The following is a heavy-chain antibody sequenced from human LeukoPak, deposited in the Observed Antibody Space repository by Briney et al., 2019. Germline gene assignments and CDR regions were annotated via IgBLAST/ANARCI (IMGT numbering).Heavy chain of an antibody. CDR1: GFTFSSYA. CDR2: ISGSGGST. CDR3: AKDRTRTSTSFDY. D-gene: IGHD1-14*01. Sequence: GGSLRLSCAASGFTFSSYAMSWVRQAPGKGLEWVSAISGSGGSTYYADSVKGRFTISRDNFKNTLYLQMNSLRAEDTAVYYCAKDRTRTSTSFDYWGQGTLVTVSS. J-gene: IGHJ4*02. V-gene: IGHV3-23*01.